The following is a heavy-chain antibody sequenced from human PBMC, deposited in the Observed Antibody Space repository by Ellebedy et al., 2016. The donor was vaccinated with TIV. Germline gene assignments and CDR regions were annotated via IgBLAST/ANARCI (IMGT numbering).Heavy chain of an antibody. D-gene: IGHD1-26*01. Sequence: GESLKISCAVSGSTFSNYAVHWFRQAPGKGLEWVALISNDGTRTNYADYVKGRFTISGDNSKNTLFLQMNNLRPEDTAVYYCATERWGSGFVDYWGQGTLVTVSS. CDR2: ISNDGTRT. CDR3: ATERWGSGFVDY. J-gene: IGHJ4*02. V-gene: IGHV3-30-3*01. CDR1: GSTFSNYA.